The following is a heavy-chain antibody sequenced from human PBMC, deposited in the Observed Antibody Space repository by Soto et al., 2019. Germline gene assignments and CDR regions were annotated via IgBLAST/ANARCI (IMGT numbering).Heavy chain of an antibody. Sequence: ASVKVSCKASGGTFSSYAISWVRQAPGQGLEWMGGIIPIFGTANYAQKFQGRVTITADESTSTAYMELSSLRSEDTAVYYCAREKTYGMDVWGQGTTVTVSS. J-gene: IGHJ6*02. CDR1: GGTFSSYA. V-gene: IGHV1-69*13. CDR3: AREKTYGMDV. CDR2: IIPIFGTA.